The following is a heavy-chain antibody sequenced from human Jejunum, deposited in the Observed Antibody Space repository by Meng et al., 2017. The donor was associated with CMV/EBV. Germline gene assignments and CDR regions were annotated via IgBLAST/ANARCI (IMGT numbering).Heavy chain of an antibody. CDR3: AKGYGNSFEY. CDR2: IITSGST. D-gene: IGHD3-16*01. CDR1: GGSFTTYY. V-gene: IGHV4-4*07. J-gene: IGHJ4*02. Sequence: VQLQESGPGVLKPSEILSLACTVSGGSFTTYYWTWFRQRSGKRLEWIGRIITSGSTNYNPSLRSRVIMSVDTSKNQFFLKLRSVTAADTAVYFCAKGYGNSFEYWGQGSLVTVSS.